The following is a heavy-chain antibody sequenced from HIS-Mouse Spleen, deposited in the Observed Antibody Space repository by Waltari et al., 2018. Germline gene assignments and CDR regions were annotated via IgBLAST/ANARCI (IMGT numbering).Heavy chain of an antibody. CDR3: ARDSGLITIIPYGMDV. CDR2: IWYDGSNK. CDR1: GFTFSSYG. Sequence: QVQLVESGGGVVQPGRSLRLSWAASGFTFSSYGMHWVRQAPGKGLEWVAVIWYDGSNKYYADSVKGRFTISRDNSKNTLYLQMNSLRAEDTAVYYCARDSGLITIIPYGMDVWGQGTTVTVSS. D-gene: IGHD3-10*01. V-gene: IGHV3-33*01. J-gene: IGHJ6*02.